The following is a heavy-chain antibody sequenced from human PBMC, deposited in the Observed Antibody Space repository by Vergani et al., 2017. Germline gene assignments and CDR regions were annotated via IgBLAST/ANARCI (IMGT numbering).Heavy chain of an antibody. CDR2: ISSRSTYT. D-gene: IGHD3-22*01. V-gene: IGHV3-21*01. CDR1: GFTFSSYS. J-gene: IGHJ4*02. CDR3: ARGYKYDNSGYYYYLPDY. Sequence: EVHLEESGGGLVKPGGSLRLPCAASGFTFSSYSMNWVRQAPGKGLEWVSSISSRSTYTYYADSVKGRFTISRDNAKSSLYLQMNSLRADDTAVYYCARGYKYDNSGYYYYLPDYWGQGTLVTVSS.